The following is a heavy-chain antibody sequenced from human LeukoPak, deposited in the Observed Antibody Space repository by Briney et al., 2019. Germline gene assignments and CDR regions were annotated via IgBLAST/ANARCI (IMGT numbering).Heavy chain of an antibody. J-gene: IGHJ4*02. D-gene: IGHD3-22*01. CDR1: GYTFTSYG. CDR2: ISAYNGYT. CDR3: ARDSGVWITMIVKDYFDY. V-gene: IGHV1-18*01. Sequence: ASVKVSCKASGYTFTSYGISWVRQAPGQGLEWMGWISAYNGYTKYAEKLQGRVTMTTDTSTSTAYMELRSLRSDDTAVYYCARDSGVWITMIVKDYFDYWGQGTLVTVSS.